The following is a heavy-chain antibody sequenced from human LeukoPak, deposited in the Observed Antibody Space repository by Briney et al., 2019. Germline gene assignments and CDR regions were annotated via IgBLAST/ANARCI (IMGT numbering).Heavy chain of an antibody. Sequence: GGSLRLSCAASGFTFSSYAMHWVRQAPGKGLEWVAVISYDGSNKYYADSVKGRFTISRDNSRNTLYLQMNSLRAEDTAVYYCARSRIVVGTFDYWGQGTLVTVSS. V-gene: IGHV3-30-3*01. CDR3: ARSRIVVGTFDY. D-gene: IGHD3-22*01. CDR1: GFTFSSYA. CDR2: ISYDGSNK. J-gene: IGHJ4*02.